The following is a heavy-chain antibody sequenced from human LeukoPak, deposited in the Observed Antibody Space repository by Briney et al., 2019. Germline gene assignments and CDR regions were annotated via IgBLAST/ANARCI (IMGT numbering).Heavy chain of an antibody. CDR3: ATALLVLGGAFDI. D-gene: IGHD2/OR15-2a*01. Sequence: SETLSLTCTVSGGSISSGSYYWSWIRQPAGKGLEWIGRIYTSGSTNYNPSLKSRVTISVDTSKNQFSLKLSSVTAADTAVYYCATALLVLGGAFDIWGQGTMVTVSS. CDR2: IYTSGST. V-gene: IGHV4-61*02. CDR1: GGSISSGSYY. J-gene: IGHJ3*02.